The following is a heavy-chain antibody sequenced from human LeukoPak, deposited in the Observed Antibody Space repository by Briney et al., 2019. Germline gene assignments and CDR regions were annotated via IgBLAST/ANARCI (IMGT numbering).Heavy chain of an antibody. J-gene: IGHJ4*02. V-gene: IGHV3-21*01. Sequence: GGSLRLSCEGSGFTFSSYSMIWVRQAPGKGLEWVSSIRGDSTETRHADSLMGRFTISRDNAKKSLYLQMNILRAEDTAVYYCARGHFGVVLDYWGQGTLVTVSS. CDR3: ARGHFGVVLDY. CDR2: IRGDSTET. D-gene: IGHD3-3*01. CDR1: GFTFSSYS.